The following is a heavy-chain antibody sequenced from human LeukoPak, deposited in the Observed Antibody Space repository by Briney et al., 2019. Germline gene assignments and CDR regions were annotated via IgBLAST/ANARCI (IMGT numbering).Heavy chain of an antibody. CDR3: AKEGAVAGRGKNYFDY. CDR1: GFTFDDYA. V-gene: IGHV3-43D*03. J-gene: IGHJ4*02. Sequence: GGSLRLSCAASGFTFDDYAMHWVRQAPGKGLEWVSLISWDGGSTYYADSVKGRFTISRDNSKNSLYLQMNSLRAGDTALYYCAKEGAVAGRGKNYFDYWGQGTLVTVSS. D-gene: IGHD6-19*01. CDR2: ISWDGGST.